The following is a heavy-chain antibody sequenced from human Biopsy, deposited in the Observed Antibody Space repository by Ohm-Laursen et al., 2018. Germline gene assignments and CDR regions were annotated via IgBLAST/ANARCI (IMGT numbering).Heavy chain of an antibody. D-gene: IGHD1-7*01. CDR2: NIPILGTG. Sequence: SSVKVSCKAPEGTFSNYGVNWVRQAPGQGLEWLGGNIPILGTGNYAQKFQDRVTVAADTSTSTATMELRSLRSDDTAVYYCATGLDGLTGTTSLDDWGQGTLVIVSP. J-gene: IGHJ4*02. CDR1: EGTFSNYG. CDR3: ATGLDGLTGTTSLDD. V-gene: IGHV1-69*06.